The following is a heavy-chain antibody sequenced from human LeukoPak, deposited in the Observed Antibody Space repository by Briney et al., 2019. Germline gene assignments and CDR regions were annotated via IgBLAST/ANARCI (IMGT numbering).Heavy chain of an antibody. Sequence: ASVKVSCTASGYTFTGYYMHWVRQAPGQGLEWMGRINPNSGGTNYAQKFQGRVTMTRDTSISTAYMELSRLRSDDTAVYYCARDLSGSYYGDDYWGQGTLVTVSS. CDR2: INPNSGGT. D-gene: IGHD1-26*01. J-gene: IGHJ4*02. CDR1: GYTFTGYY. CDR3: ARDLSGSYYGDDY. V-gene: IGHV1-2*06.